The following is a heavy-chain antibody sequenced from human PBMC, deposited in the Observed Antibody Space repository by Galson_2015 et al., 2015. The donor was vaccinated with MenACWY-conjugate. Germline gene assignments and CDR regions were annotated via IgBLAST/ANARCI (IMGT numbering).Heavy chain of an antibody. J-gene: IGHJ3*02. V-gene: IGHV5-51*03. Sequence: QSGAEVTKPGESLTISCKGSGYSFSSQWIGWVRQMPGEGLEWMGIIYPGDSETRYSPSFQGQVTISTDKSISTAYLQWSRLKASDTAMYYCARLMRVTIFGVAIIGAFDIWGQGTMVTVSS. CDR2: IYPGDSET. CDR3: ARLMRVTIFGVAIIGAFDI. D-gene: IGHD3-3*01. CDR1: GYSFSSQW.